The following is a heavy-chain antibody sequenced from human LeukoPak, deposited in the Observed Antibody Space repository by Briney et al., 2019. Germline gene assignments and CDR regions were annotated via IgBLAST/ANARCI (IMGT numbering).Heavy chain of an antibody. CDR2: IIPVFGTA. D-gene: IGHD2-2*01. CDR1: GGTFSSYA. Sequence: SVKVSCKASGGTFSSYAISWVRQAPGQGLEWMGGIIPVFGTANYAQKFQGRVTITADESTSTAYMELSSLRSEDTAVYYCARGFCSSTSCLIDYWGQGTLVTVSS. J-gene: IGHJ4*02. CDR3: ARGFCSSTSCLIDY. V-gene: IGHV1-69*13.